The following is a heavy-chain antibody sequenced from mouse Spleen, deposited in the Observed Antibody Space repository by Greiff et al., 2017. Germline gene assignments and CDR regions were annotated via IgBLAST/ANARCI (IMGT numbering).Heavy chain of an antibody. CDR1: GYTFTSYW. CDR3: ARPSTMVTTPDAMDY. CDR2: IDPNSGGT. Sequence: QVQLQQPGAELVKPGASVKLSCKASGYTFTSYWMYWVKQRPGRGLEWIGRIDPNSGGTKYNEKFKSKATLTVDKPSSTAYMQLSSLTSEDSAVYYCARPSTMVTTPDAMDYWGQGTSVTVSS. V-gene: IGHV1-72*01. D-gene: IGHD2-2*01. J-gene: IGHJ4*01.